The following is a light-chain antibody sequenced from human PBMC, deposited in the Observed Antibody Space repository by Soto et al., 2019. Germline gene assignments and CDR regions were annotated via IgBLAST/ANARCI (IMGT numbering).Light chain of an antibody. CDR2: GNS. J-gene: IGLJ7*01. CDR3: QSYDSSLSGSCV. Sequence: QPVLTQPPSVSGAPGQRVTISCTGSSSNIGAGYDVHWYQQLPGTAPKLLIYGNSNRPSGVPDRFSGSKSGTSASLAITGLQAEDEADYYCQSYDSSLSGSCVFGTGTQLTVL. CDR1: SSNIGAGYD. V-gene: IGLV1-40*01.